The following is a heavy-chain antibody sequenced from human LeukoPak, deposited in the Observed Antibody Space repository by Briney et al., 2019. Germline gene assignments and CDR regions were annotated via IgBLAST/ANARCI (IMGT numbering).Heavy chain of an antibody. J-gene: IGHJ6*02. D-gene: IGHD2-8*01. V-gene: IGHV1-2*06. CDR1: GYTFTGYY. CDR2: INPNSGGT. Sequence: ASVKVSCKASGYTFTGYYMHWVRQAPGQGLEWMGRINPNSGGTIYAQKFQGRVTMTEDTSTDTAYMELSSLRSEDTAVYYCATAYDYCTNGVCYSRYYGMDVWGQGTTVTVSS. CDR3: ATAYDYCTNGVCYSRYYGMDV.